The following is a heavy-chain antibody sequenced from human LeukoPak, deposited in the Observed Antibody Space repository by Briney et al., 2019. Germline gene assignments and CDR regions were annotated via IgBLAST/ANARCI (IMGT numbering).Heavy chain of an antibody. CDR1: GDSISSNYC. D-gene: IGHD6-19*01. CDR3: ARGGLVSDY. J-gene: IGHJ4*02. V-gene: IGHV4-4*02. Sequence: SETLSLTCAVSGDSISSNYCWRWVRQPPGKGLEWIGEINHSGSTNYNPSLKSRVTISVDTSKNQFSLKLSSVTAADTAVYYCARGGLVSDYWGQGTLVTVSS. CDR2: INHSGST.